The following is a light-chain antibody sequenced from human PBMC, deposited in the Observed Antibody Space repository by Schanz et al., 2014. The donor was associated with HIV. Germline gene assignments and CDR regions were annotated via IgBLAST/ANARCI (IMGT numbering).Light chain of an antibody. Sequence: QSALTQPASASGSPGRSVTFSCTGTSSDVGVYNYVPWYQQHPGKAPKLMIYDVSNRPSGVSNRFSGSKSGNTASLTVSGLQAEDEADYYCSSYTSSSTPLVFGGGTKLTVL. V-gene: IGLV2-14*03. CDR3: SSYTSSSTPLV. CDR1: SSDVGVYNY. J-gene: IGLJ3*02. CDR2: DVS.